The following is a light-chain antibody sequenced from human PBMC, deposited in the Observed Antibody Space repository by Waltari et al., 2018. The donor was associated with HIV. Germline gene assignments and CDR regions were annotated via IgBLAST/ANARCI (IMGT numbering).Light chain of an antibody. CDR3: QQYNWHWT. CDR2: QAS. Sequence: DIQVTQSPSALSASVGDTVTISCRASQPVSSWMAWFLQRPSKAPRLLIYQASILASWVPSRFSGSRSGTDFSLTIRGLQPDDFGTYYCQQYNWHWTFGQGTRV. J-gene: IGKJ1*01. V-gene: IGKV1-5*01. CDR1: QPVSSW.